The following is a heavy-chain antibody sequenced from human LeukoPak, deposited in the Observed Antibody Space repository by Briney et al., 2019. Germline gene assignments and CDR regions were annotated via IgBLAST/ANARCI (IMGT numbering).Heavy chain of an antibody. CDR3: AKDRETYEYTFDY. CDR2: ILYDGSNK. CDR1: GFIFSNYG. V-gene: IGHV3-30*02. Sequence: SGGSLRLSXAASGFIFSNYGMHWVRQAPGKGLEWVAFILYDGSNKYYADSVKGRFTISRDNSKNTLYLQMNSLRAEDTAVYYCAKDRETYEYTFDYWGQGTLVTVSS. J-gene: IGHJ4*02. D-gene: IGHD6-6*01.